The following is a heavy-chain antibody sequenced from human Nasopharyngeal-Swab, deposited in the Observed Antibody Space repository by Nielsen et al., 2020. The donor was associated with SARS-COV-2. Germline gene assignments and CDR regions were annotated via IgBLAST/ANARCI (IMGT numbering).Heavy chain of an antibody. CDR2: INPNSGGT. CDR1: GYTFTGHY. V-gene: IGHV1-2*06. CDR3: ARDMLRNTVTPFDY. D-gene: IGHD4-17*01. Sequence: ASVKVSCKASGYTFTGHYMHWVRQAPGQGLEWMGRINPNSGGTNYAQKFQGRVTMTRDTSISTAYMELSRLRSDDTAVYYCARDMLRNTVTPFDYWGQGTLVTVSS. J-gene: IGHJ4*02.